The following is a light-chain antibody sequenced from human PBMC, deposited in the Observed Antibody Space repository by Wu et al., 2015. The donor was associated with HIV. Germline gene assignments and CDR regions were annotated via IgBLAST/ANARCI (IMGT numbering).Light chain of an antibody. Sequence: EIVMTQSPATLSVSPGERVTLSCWASQSVGTNLAWYQQEPGQAPRLLIYDASTRATGISPRFSGSGSGTEFTLTISSLQSEDFAVYYCQQYNNWPPLTFGGGTKVEIK. CDR2: DAS. J-gene: IGKJ4*01. CDR1: QSVGTN. CDR3: QQYNNWPPLT. V-gene: IGKV3D-15*01.